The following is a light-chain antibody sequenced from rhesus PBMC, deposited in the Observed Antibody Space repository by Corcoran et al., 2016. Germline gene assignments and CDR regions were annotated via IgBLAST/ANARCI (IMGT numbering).Light chain of an antibody. CDR2: GTS. CDR3: QQDYRWPLT. CDR1: QSVSFS. V-gene: IGKV3-42*01. Sequence: EIVMTQSPATLSLSPGERATLSCRASQSVSFSLAWYQQKPGQAPMILIYGTSTRATGIPERFSGSVSGTEFTLTISSLEPEEVGGYYCQQDYRWPLTFGGGTKVELK. J-gene: IGKJ4*01.